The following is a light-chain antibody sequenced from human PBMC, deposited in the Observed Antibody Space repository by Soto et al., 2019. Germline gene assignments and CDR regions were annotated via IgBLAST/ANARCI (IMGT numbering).Light chain of an antibody. CDR2: GNN. CDR3: QSYDNSLSGFYV. Sequence: QSVLTQPPSVSGAPGQRVTISCTGSSSNIGAGYDVHWYQQLPGTAPKLLIYGNNNRPSGVPDRFSGSKSGTSASLAITGLQAEDGADYYCQSYDNSLSGFYVFGTGTKLTVL. J-gene: IGLJ1*01. V-gene: IGLV1-40*01. CDR1: SSNIGAGYD.